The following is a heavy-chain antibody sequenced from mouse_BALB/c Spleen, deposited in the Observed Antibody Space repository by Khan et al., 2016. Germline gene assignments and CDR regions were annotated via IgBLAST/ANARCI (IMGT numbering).Heavy chain of an antibody. CDR2: IDPANGNT. CDR3: AEIYCYGSSLFDC. Sequence: VQLQQSGAEFVKPGASVKLSCTASGFNIKDTYIHWVRQRPEQGLEWIGRIDPANGNTKYDPKFQGKATITADTSYNKAYLQLSSLKSADTAVYYCAEIYCYGSSLFDCWGQGATLTVSS. CDR1: GFNIKDTY. V-gene: IGHV14-3*02. D-gene: IGHD1-1*01. J-gene: IGHJ2*01.